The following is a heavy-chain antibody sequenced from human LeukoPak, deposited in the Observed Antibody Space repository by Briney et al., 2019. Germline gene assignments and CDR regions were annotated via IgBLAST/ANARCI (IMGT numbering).Heavy chain of an antibody. V-gene: IGHV3-21*01. CDR2: ISSSSSYI. CDR3: ARVDAHDYSSGSSDY. D-gene: IGHD6-19*01. CDR1: GFTFSSYS. J-gene: IGHJ4*02. Sequence: GGSLRLSCAASGFTFSSYSMNWVRQAPGKGLEWVSSISSSSSYIYYADSVKGRFTISRDNAKNSLCLQMNSLRAEDTAVYYCARVDAHDYSSGSSDYWGQGTLVTVSS.